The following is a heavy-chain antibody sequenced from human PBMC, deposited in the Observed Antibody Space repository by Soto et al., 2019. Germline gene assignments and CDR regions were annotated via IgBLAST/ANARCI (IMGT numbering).Heavy chain of an antibody. V-gene: IGHV5-51*01. D-gene: IGHD6-19*01. J-gene: IGHJ6*02. Sequence: GESLKISRRTSGYKFTSSWIAWVRQIPGKGLEWMGIIFPSDSDTRYSPSFQGQVTISADMSTSTVFLQWASLKASDTAVYYCATLPNSSGWPDHYYGMAVWGQGTTITVSS. CDR2: IFPSDSDT. CDR1: GYKFTSSW. CDR3: ATLPNSSGWPDHYYGMAV.